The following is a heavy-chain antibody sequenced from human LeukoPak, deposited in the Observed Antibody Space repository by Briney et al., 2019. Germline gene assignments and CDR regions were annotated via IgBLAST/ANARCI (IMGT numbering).Heavy chain of an antibody. Sequence: PGGSLRLSCAASGFTFSSYSMNWVRQAPGKGLEWVSSISSSSSYIYYADSVKGRFTISRDNSKNTLYLQMNSLRAEDTAVYYCAKGGGSCSGYWGQGTLVTVSS. V-gene: IGHV3-21*04. J-gene: IGHJ4*02. CDR1: GFTFSSYS. D-gene: IGHD2-15*01. CDR3: AKGGGSCSGY. CDR2: ISSSSSYI.